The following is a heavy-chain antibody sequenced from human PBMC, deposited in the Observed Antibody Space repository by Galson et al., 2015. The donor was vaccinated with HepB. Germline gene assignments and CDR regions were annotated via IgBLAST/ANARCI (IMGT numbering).Heavy chain of an antibody. D-gene: IGHD4-17*01. Sequence: SLRLSCAASGFNFNNYRMSWFRQAPGKGLEWVANIKQDGSEEYYVDSVKGRFTISRDNAKNSVYLQMNSLRDEDTAVYYCARARRWPYFGDWYFAVWGRGTLVTVSS. CDR1: GFNFNNYR. V-gene: IGHV3-7*01. CDR3: ARARRWPYFGDWYFAV. J-gene: IGHJ2*01. CDR2: IKQDGSEE.